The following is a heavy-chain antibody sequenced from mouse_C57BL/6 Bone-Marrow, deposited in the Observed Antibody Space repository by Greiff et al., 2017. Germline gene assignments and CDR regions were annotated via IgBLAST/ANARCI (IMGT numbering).Heavy chain of an antibody. CDR1: GFSLTSYG. D-gene: IGHD1-1*01. Sequence: QLKESGPGLVQPSQSLSITCTVSGFSLTSYGVHWVRQSPGKGLEWLGVIWSGGSTDYNAAFISRLSISKDNSKSQVFFKMNSLQADDTAIYYCARTLLLRTGYAMDYWGQGTSVTVSS. CDR2: IWSGGST. J-gene: IGHJ4*01. V-gene: IGHV2-2*01. CDR3: ARTLLLRTGYAMDY.